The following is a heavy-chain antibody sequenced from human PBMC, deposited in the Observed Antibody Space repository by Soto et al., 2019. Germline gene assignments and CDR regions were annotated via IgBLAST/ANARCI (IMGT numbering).Heavy chain of an antibody. Sequence: LSLTCAISGDSVSSNSAAWNWIRQSPSRGLEWLGRTYYRSKWYNDYAVSVKSRITINPDTSKNQFSLQLNSVTPEDTAVYYCARDLIAAAGTARLSFDYWGQGTLVTVSS. CDR3: ARDLIAAAGTARLSFDY. D-gene: IGHD6-13*01. CDR2: TYYRSKWYN. CDR1: GDSVSSNSAA. V-gene: IGHV6-1*01. J-gene: IGHJ4*02.